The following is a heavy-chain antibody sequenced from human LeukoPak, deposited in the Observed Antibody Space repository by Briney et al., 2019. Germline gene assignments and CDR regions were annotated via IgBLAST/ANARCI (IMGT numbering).Heavy chain of an antibody. CDR1: GFTFSSYA. V-gene: IGHV3-23*01. CDR2: ISGSGGST. J-gene: IGHJ4*02. CDR3: AKDGVIWQLRALDY. Sequence: GCSLTLSCAASGFTFSSYAMSGVRQAPGKGLEGVSAISGSGGSTYYPDSQKGRFTISRDNSKKPLYLQINSLRAADTAVYYCAKDGVIWQLRALDYWGQGTLVTVSS. D-gene: IGHD1-26*01.